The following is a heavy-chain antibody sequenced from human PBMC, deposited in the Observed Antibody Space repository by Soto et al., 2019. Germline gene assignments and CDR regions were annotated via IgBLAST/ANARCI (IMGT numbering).Heavy chain of an antibody. D-gene: IGHD3-22*01. CDR1: GYSFTSYG. J-gene: IGHJ4*02. CDR2: INPGNGNT. V-gene: IGHV1-3*01. CDR3: ARGGYFGSNNYFAY. Sequence: ASVKVSCKASGYSFTSYGINWVGQAPARGLEWMGWINPGNGNTKYSQQFQGRVIIDRDTSASTGYMELSSLRPEYTAVYYCARGGYFGSNNYFAYWGLGTLVTVSS.